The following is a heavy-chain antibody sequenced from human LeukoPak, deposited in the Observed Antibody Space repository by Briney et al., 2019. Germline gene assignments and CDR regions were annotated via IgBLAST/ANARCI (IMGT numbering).Heavy chain of an antibody. V-gene: IGHV3-13*04. CDR2: IGTAGDT. D-gene: IGHD6-13*01. Sequence: PGGSLRLSCVGSGFTFRRYDLHWVRQGIGKGLEWVSSIGTAGDTYYPVSVKGRFTISRDDDKNSFYLQMNSLRAEDTAVYYCAGSSGDNSSWYTFHIWGQGTILTVSS. CDR1: GFTFRRYD. CDR3: AGSSGDNSSWYTFHI. J-gene: IGHJ3*02.